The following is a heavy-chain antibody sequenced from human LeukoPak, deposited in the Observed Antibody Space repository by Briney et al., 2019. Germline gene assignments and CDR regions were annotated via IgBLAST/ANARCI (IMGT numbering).Heavy chain of an antibody. Sequence: PGRSLRLSCAASGFTFSSYAMHWVRQAPGKGLEWVAVISYDGSNKYYADSVKGRFTISRDNSKNTLYLQMNSLRAEDTAVYYCAKVGAGEMSGWYYFDYWGQGTLVTVSS. J-gene: IGHJ4*02. D-gene: IGHD6-19*01. CDR1: GFTFSSYA. V-gene: IGHV3-30*04. CDR3: AKVGAGEMSGWYYFDY. CDR2: ISYDGSNK.